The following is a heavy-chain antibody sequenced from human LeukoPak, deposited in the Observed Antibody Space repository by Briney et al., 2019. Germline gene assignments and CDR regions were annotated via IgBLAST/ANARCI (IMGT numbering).Heavy chain of an antibody. V-gene: IGHV3-11*04. CDR3: ARVLVPAAMAYFQH. D-gene: IGHD2-2*01. J-gene: IGHJ1*01. Sequence: GGSLRLSCAASGFTFSDYYMSWIRQAPGKGLEWVSYISSSGSTIYYADSVKGRFTISRDNAKNSLYLQMNSLRAEDTAVYYCARVLVPAAMAYFQHWARAPWSPSPQ. CDR1: GFTFSDYY. CDR2: ISSSGSTI.